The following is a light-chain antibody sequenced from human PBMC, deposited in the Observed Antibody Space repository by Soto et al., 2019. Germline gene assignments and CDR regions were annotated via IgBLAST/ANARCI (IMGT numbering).Light chain of an antibody. J-gene: IGKJ1*01. V-gene: IGKV1-5*03. CDR1: QIFIIW. CDR2: KAS. CDR3: QQYHSYPVT. Sequence: DIQMTQSPSTLSASVGEGVTITCRASQIFIIWLAWFQQKQGKASKLLFFKASNLESVVPSRFSGRGSGTVFILTFSSLQPDDFATYYCQQYHSYPVTFGQGTKVDIK.